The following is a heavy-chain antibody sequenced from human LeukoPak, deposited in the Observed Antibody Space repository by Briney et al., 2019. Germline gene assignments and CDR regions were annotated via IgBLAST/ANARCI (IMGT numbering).Heavy chain of an antibody. D-gene: IGHD6-19*01. CDR3: ARRYSSGREH. Sequence: SETLSLTCTVSGGSISSSSYYWSWIRQPAGKGLEWIGRIYTSGSTNYNPSLKSRVTMSVDTSKNQFSLKLSSVTAADTAVYYCARRYSSGREHWGQGTLVTVSS. CDR1: GGSISSSSYY. V-gene: IGHV4-61*02. CDR2: IYTSGST. J-gene: IGHJ4*02.